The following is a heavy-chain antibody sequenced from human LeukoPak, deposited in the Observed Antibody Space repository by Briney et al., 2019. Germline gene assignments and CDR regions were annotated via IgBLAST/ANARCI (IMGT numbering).Heavy chain of an antibody. J-gene: IGHJ4*02. CDR2: INPKSGGT. V-gene: IGHV1-2*02. Sequence: ASVTVSCKASGYTFTGYYMHWVRQAPGQGVEWMGWINPKSGGTNYAQKFQGRVTMTRDTSISTAYMELSRLRSDDTAVYYCARDWGVVPAARGSSDDYWGQGTLVTVSS. CDR3: ARDWGVVPAARGSSDDY. CDR1: GYTFTGYY. D-gene: IGHD2-2*01.